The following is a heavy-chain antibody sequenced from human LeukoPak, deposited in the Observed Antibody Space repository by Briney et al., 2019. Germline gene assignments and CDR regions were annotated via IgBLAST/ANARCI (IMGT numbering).Heavy chain of an antibody. CDR2: IYSSGST. CDR1: GGSISSGTYY. Sequence: SETLSLTCTVSGGSISSGTYYWSWIRQPAGKGLEWIGRIYSSGSTNYNPSLKSRVTISVDTSKNQFSLRLSSVTAADTAVYYCARGLPNEMAFDIWGQGTMVTVSS. CDR3: ARGLPNEMAFDI. D-gene: IGHD5-24*01. V-gene: IGHV4-61*02. J-gene: IGHJ3*02.